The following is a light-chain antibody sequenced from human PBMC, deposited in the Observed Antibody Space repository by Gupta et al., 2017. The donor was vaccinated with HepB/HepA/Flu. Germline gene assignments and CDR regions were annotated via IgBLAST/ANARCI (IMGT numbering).Light chain of an antibody. J-gene: IGLJ2*01. CDR2: EDN. Sequence: NFMLTQPHSVSESPGKTVTISCTGSSGSIASNYVQWYQQRPGSAPTTVIYEDNQRPSGVPDRFSGSIDSSSNSASLTISGLKTEDEADYDCQSYDYPNVVFGGGTKLTVL. CDR3: QSYDYPNVV. CDR1: SGSIASNY. V-gene: IGLV6-57*02.